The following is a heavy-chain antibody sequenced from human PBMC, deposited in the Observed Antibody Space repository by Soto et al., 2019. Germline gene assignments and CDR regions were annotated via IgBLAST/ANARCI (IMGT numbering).Heavy chain of an antibody. J-gene: IGHJ3*02. CDR1: GYTFTSYD. D-gene: IGHD5-18*01. CDR3: ASRLGYSYGARAFGI. Sequence: ASVKVSCKASGYTFTSYDINWARQATGQGLEWMGRMNPNSGNTGYAQKFQSRGTITRNASISTAYTELSSLRSDSTVQVACASRLGYSYGARAFGIWGQGTMVTVSS. CDR2: MNPNSGNT. V-gene: IGHV1-8*01.